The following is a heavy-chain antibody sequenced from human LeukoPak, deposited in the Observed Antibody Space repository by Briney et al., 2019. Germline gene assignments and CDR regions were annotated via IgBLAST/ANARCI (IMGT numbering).Heavy chain of an antibody. Sequence: SETLSLTCTVSGGSISSYYWSWIRQPPGKGLEWIGYIYYSGSTNHNPSLKSRVTISVDTSKNQFSLKLSSVTAADTAVYYCARDLGYSYLDYWGQGTLVTVSS. CDR1: GGSISSYY. J-gene: IGHJ4*02. D-gene: IGHD5-18*01. CDR3: ARDLGYSYLDY. CDR2: IYYSGST. V-gene: IGHV4-59*01.